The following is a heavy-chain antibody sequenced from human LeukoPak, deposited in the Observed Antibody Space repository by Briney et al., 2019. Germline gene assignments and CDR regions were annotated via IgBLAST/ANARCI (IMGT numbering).Heavy chain of an antibody. V-gene: IGHV1-18*01. CDR1: GYTFTSYG. CDR3: ARDPTWVVEDAHAFDI. Sequence: GASVKVSCKASGYTFTSYGISWVRQAPGQGLEWMGWISAYNGNTNYVQKLQGRVTMTTDTSTSTAYMELRSLRSDDTAVYYCARDPTWVVEDAHAFDIWGQGTMVTVSS. D-gene: IGHD2-15*01. J-gene: IGHJ3*02. CDR2: ISAYNGNT.